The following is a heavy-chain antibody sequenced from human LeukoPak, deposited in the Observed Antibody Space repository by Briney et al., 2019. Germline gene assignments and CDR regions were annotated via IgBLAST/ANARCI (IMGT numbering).Heavy chain of an antibody. Sequence: SETLSLXCSVSGDSSNSNYWSWMRRPPGKGLEWIGYIYYGGSTNYNPSLKSRVSMSVDTSKNQFSLNLSSVTAADTAVYHCARLLAGCPGGRCRAHFDYWGQGTLVTVSS. CDR1: GDSSNSNY. CDR2: IYYGGST. D-gene: IGHD2-15*01. V-gene: IGHV4-59*01. J-gene: IGHJ4*02. CDR3: ARLLAGCPGGRCRAHFDY.